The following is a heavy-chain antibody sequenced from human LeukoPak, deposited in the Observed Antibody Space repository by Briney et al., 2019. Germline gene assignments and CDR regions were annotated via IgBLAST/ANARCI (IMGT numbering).Heavy chain of an antibody. CDR2: ISYDGRNK. CDR1: GFTLSSYA. D-gene: IGHD2/OR15-2a*01. CDR3: ALYIGIKSN. Sequence: GGSLRLSCAASGFTLSSYAMHWVRQAPGKGLEWVAVISYDGRNKYYADSVKGRFTISRDNSKNTLYLQMNSLRVEDTAVYYCALYIGIKSNWGQGTLVTVSS. V-gene: IGHV3-30*07. J-gene: IGHJ4*02.